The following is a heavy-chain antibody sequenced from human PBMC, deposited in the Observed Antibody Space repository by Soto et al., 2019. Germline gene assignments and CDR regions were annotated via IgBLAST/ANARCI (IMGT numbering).Heavy chain of an antibody. D-gene: IGHD6-13*01. CDR3: ARDHSISSSGAWWLDP. CDR2: INPSGGTT. J-gene: IGHJ5*02. Sequence: ASVKVSCKASGYTFTSNWIRWMRRAPGQGLEWMGIINPSGGTTFYAQKFQGRVTLTRDTSTSTVYMELTSLTSEDTAVYYCARDHSISSSGAWWLDPWGQGTLVTVSS. CDR1: GYTFTSNW. V-gene: IGHV1-46*01.